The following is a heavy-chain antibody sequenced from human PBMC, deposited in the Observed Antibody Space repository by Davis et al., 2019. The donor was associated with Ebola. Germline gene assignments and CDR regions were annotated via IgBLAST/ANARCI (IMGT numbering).Heavy chain of an antibody. CDR2: ISGNGIST. V-gene: IGHV3-23*01. D-gene: IGHD6-19*01. CDR1: GFTFRGYA. J-gene: IGHJ4*02. Sequence: GESLKISCAASGFTFRGYAMSWVRQAPGKGLEWVSTISGNGISTYHADSVKGRFTISRDKSNNTLYLEMNSLRVDDTAVYYCATTQWLREFDNWGQGTLVTVSS. CDR3: ATTQWLREFDN.